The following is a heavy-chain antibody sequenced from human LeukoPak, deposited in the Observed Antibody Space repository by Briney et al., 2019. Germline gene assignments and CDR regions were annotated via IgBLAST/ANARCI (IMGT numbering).Heavy chain of an antibody. Sequence: GGSLRLSCAASGFTVSSNYMSWVRQAPGKGLEWVSYIDLSGSTLYYVDSVKGRFTISRDNSKNTLYLQMNSLRAEDTAVYYCARAAYSYAYRITVLSDYWGQGTLVTVSS. CDR1: GFTVSSNY. CDR3: ARAAYSYAYRITVLSDY. V-gene: IGHV3-48*01. CDR2: IDLSGSTL. J-gene: IGHJ4*02. D-gene: IGHD5-18*01.